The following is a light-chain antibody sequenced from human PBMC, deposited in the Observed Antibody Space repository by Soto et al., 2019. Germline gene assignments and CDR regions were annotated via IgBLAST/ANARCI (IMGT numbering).Light chain of an antibody. CDR1: SSDVGAYDY. Sequence: QSVLTQPASVSGSPGQSITISCTGTSSDVGAYDYVSWYQQHPGKPPKLMIFEVRNRPSGVSSRFSGSRSGNTASLTISGLQAEDEADYYCSSYTTMSTKVFGTGTNLTVL. CDR3: SSYTTMSTKV. J-gene: IGLJ1*01. V-gene: IGLV2-14*01. CDR2: EVR.